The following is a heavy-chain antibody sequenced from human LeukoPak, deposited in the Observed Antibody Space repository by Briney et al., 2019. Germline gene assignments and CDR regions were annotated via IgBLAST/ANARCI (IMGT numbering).Heavy chain of an antibody. Sequence: SVKVSCKASGGTFSSYTISWVRQAPGHGLEWMGRIIPILGIANYAQKFQGRVTITADKSTSTAYMELSSLRSEDTAVYYCASAGTNRDGYINFDYWGQGTLVTVSS. V-gene: IGHV1-69*02. CDR1: GGTFSSYT. J-gene: IGHJ4*02. CDR3: ASAGTNRDGYINFDY. CDR2: IIPILGIA. D-gene: IGHD5-24*01.